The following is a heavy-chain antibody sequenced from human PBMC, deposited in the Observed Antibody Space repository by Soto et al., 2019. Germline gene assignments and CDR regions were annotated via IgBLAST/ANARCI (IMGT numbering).Heavy chain of an antibody. CDR1: GFTFNNHV. J-gene: IGHJ4*02. CDR2: IGHSGYSI. CDR3: ARSDDKDILTGCYN. Sequence: GGSLRLSCAASGFTFNNHVMAWVRQAPGKGLEWVSSIGHSGYSINYGDSVKGRLTISRDNSKNMLFLEMNGLRAEDTAVYYCARSDDKDILTGCYNWGQGALVTSPQ. D-gene: IGHD3-9*01. V-gene: IGHV3-23*01.